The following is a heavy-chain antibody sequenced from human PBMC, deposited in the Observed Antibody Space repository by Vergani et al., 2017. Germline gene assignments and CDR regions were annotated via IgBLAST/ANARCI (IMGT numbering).Heavy chain of an antibody. J-gene: IGHJ5*02. CDR1: GFTFTAHG. Sequence: EVQLLESGGGSAQPGESLRLSCVASGFTFTAHGLNWVRQAPGKGLEWVSAISDTGGTTYYADSVKGRFTISRDNSKNTLYLQMNSLRAEDTAVYYCAKDKSSGWSKWFDPWGQGTLVTVSS. CDR3: AKDKSSGWSKWFDP. V-gene: IGHV3-23*01. D-gene: IGHD6-19*01. CDR2: ISDTGGTT.